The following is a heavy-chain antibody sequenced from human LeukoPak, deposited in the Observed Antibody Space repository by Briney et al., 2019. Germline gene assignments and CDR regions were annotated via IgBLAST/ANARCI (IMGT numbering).Heavy chain of an antibody. V-gene: IGHV4-34*01. CDR1: GGSFSGYY. J-gene: IGHJ4*02. Sequence: SETLSLTCAVYGGSFSGYYWSWIRQPPGKGLEWIGEINHSGSTNYNPSLKSRVTISVDTSKNQCSLRLSSVTAADTAVYYCTRGSKYIAARTYFDYWGQGTLVTVSS. CDR3: TRGSKYIAARTYFDY. CDR2: INHSGST. D-gene: IGHD6-6*01.